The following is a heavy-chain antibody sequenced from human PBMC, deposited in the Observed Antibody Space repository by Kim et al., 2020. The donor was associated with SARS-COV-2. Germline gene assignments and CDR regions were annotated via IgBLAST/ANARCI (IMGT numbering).Heavy chain of an antibody. CDR1: GGSVSSGSYF. Sequence: SETLSLTCTVSGGSVSSGSYFWSWIRQPPGKGLEWIGYIYYSGNTNYNPSLKSRVTMSVDPSKNQFSLKLRSVTAADTAVYYCARAPNDFWSGYPYYFDYWGQGTLVTVSS. CDR3: ARAPNDFWSGYPYYFDY. J-gene: IGHJ4*02. CDR2: IYYSGNT. D-gene: IGHD3-3*01. V-gene: IGHV4-61*01.